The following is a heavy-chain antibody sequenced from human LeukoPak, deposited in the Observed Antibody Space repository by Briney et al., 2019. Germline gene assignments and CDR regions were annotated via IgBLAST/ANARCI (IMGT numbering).Heavy chain of an antibody. D-gene: IGHD2-15*01. CDR3: GGCSGGSCYSGGRFDY. J-gene: IGHJ4*02. CDR1: GYTFTGYY. Sequence: ASVKVSCKASGYTFTGYYMHWVRQAPGQGLEWMGRIIPILGIANYAQKFQGRVTITADKSTSTAYMELSSLRSEDTAVYYCGGCSGGSCYSGGRFDYWGQGTLVTVSS. CDR2: IIPILGIA. V-gene: IGHV1-69*02.